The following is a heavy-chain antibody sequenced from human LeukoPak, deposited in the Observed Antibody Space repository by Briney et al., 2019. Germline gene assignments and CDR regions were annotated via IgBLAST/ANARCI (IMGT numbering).Heavy chain of an antibody. J-gene: IGHJ3*02. D-gene: IGHD5-12*01. CDR2: IYYSGST. Sequence: SSETLSLTCTVSGGSISSYYWSWIRQPPGKGLEWIGYIYYSGSTNYNPSLKSRVTISVDTSKNQFSLKLSPVTAADTAVYYCARSYSGYDLHAFDIWGQGTMVTVSS. V-gene: IGHV4-59*01. CDR1: GGSISSYY. CDR3: ARSYSGYDLHAFDI.